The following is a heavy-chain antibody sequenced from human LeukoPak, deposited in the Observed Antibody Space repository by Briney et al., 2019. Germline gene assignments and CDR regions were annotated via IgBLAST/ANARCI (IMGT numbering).Heavy chain of an antibody. Sequence: GGSLRLSCAASGFTFSSYVMSWVRQAPGKGLEWVSAISGSGGSTYYADSVKGRFTISRDNSKNTLYLQMNSLRAEDTAVYYCAKGVSYYYDSSGYYLYFDYWGQGTLVTVSS. D-gene: IGHD3-22*01. V-gene: IGHV3-23*01. CDR2: ISGSGGST. CDR3: AKGVSYYYDSSGYYLYFDY. CDR1: GFTFSSYV. J-gene: IGHJ4*02.